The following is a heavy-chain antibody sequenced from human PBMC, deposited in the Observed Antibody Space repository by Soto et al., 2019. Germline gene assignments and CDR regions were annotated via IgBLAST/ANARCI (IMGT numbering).Heavy chain of an antibody. CDR2: IYSGGST. D-gene: IGHD5-18*01. V-gene: IGHV3-66*01. Sequence: PGGSLRLSCAASGFTVSSNYMSWVRQAPGKGLEWVSVIYSGGSTNYADSVKGRFTISRDNSKNTRYLQMNSLRAEDTAVYYCARDSGDSYGNYGMDVWGQGTTVTVS. J-gene: IGHJ6*02. CDR3: ARDSGDSYGNYGMDV. CDR1: GFTVSSNY.